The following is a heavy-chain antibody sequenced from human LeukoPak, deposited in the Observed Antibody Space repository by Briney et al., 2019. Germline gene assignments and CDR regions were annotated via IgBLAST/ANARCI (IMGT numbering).Heavy chain of an antibody. J-gene: IGHJ6*03. CDR1: GFTFSSYS. CDR3: AREAADFWSGYFPYYYYYMDV. D-gene: IGHD3-3*01. Sequence: GGSLRLSCAASGFTFSSYSMNWVRQAPGKGLEWVSGINWNGGSTGYADSVKGRFTISRDNAKNSLYLQMNSLRAEDTALYYCAREAADFWSGYFPYYYYYMDVWGKGTTVTVSS. CDR2: INWNGGST. V-gene: IGHV3-20*04.